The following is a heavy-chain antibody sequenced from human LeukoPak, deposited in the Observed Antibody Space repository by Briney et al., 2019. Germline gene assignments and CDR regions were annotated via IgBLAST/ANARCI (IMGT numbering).Heavy chain of an antibody. J-gene: IGHJ4*02. CDR1: GGSISSYY. CDR3: ARLATMVRGVISAGYFDY. V-gene: IGHV4-59*08. CDR2: IYYSGST. Sequence: PSETLSLTCTVSGGSISSYYWSWIRQPPGKGLEWIGYIYYSGSTNYNPSLKSRVTISVDTSKNQFSLKPSSVTAADTAVYYCARLATMVRGVISAGYFDYWGQGTLVTVSS. D-gene: IGHD3-10*01.